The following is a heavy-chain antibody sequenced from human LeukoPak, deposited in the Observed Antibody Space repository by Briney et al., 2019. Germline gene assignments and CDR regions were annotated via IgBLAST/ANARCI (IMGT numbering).Heavy chain of an antibody. Sequence: ASVKVSCKASGYTFTSYDINWVRQATGQGLGWMGWMNPNSGNTGYAQKFQGRVTMTRNTSISTAYMELSSLRSEDTAVYYCARGTSRTPYYYYYMDVWGKGTTVTVSS. J-gene: IGHJ6*03. CDR2: MNPNSGNT. CDR1: GYTFTSYD. V-gene: IGHV1-8*01. CDR3: ARGTSRTPYYYYYMDV.